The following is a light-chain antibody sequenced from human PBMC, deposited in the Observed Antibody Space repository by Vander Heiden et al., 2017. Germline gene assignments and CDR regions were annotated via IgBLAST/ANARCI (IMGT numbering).Light chain of an antibody. CDR2: DAS. Sequence: DIPLTQPPSSLSASVGDRVTITCQASQDISNYLNSYQQKPGKAPKLLIYDASNLQTRVPSTFSGSGSGTDFTFTIISLQPEDIATYYCQQYDTLPLTFGGGTKVEIK. V-gene: IGKV1-33*01. CDR3: QQYDTLPLT. CDR1: QDISNY. J-gene: IGKJ4*01.